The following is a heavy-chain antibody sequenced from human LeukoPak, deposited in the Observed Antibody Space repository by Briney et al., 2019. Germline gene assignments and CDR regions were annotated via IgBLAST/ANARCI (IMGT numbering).Heavy chain of an antibody. CDR3: ARGRGYSSGYPLH. Sequence: GGSLRLSCAGFGFTFDDYGMSWVRQAPEKGLEWVSGINWNGGSTGYADSMQGRFTISRDNAKNSLYLQMNSLRVEDTALYYCARGRGYSSGYPLHWGKGTTVTVSS. CDR2: INWNGGST. J-gene: IGHJ6*04. V-gene: IGHV3-20*04. CDR1: GFTFDDYG. D-gene: IGHD5-18*01.